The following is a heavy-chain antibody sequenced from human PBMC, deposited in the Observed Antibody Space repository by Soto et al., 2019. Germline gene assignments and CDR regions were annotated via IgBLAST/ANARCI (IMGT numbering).Heavy chain of an antibody. CDR1: GLSFGDYS. D-gene: IGHD3-10*01. V-gene: IGHV3-21*03. CDR3: TTESFRGVIITDYYYYGMDV. J-gene: IGHJ6*02. CDR2: ISSSSIYK. Sequence: GGSLRLSCAASGLSFGDYSMNWVRQAPGKGLEWVSSISSSSIYKHYTDSVKGRFTVSRDNDKNLLYLQMNSLKTEDAAVYYCTTESFRGVIITDYYYYGMDVWGQGTTVTVSS.